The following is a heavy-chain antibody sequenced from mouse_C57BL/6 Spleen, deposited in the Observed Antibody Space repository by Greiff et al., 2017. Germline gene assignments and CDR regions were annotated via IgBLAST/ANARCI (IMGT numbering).Heavy chain of an antibody. Sequence: VQLQQPGAELVKPGASVKLSCKASGYTFTSYWMHWVKQRPGQGLEWIGMIHPNSGSTNYYEKFKSKATLTVDKSSSTAYMQLSSLTSEDSAVYYCAPYDYDVIRFAYWGQGTLVTVSA. J-gene: IGHJ3*01. V-gene: IGHV1-64*01. D-gene: IGHD2-4*01. CDR3: APYDYDVIRFAY. CDR2: IHPNSGST. CDR1: GYTFTSYW.